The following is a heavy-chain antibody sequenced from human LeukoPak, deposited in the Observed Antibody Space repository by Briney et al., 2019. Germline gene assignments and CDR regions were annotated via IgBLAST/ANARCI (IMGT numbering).Heavy chain of an antibody. CDR1: GGSISSGGYY. J-gene: IGHJ5*02. Sequence: SQTLSLTCTVSGGSISSGGYYWSWIRQHPGKGLEWIGYIYYSGSTYYNPSLKSRVTISVDTSKNQFSLKLNSVTAADTAMYYCARARYCSGGSCYGWFDPWGQGTLVTVSS. CDR2: IYYSGST. D-gene: IGHD2-15*01. V-gene: IGHV4-31*03. CDR3: ARARYCSGGSCYGWFDP.